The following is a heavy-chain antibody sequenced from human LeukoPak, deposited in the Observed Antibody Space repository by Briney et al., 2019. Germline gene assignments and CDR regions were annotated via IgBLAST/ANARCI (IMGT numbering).Heavy chain of an antibody. V-gene: IGHV1-46*01. CDR1: GYTFTSYY. Sequence: ASVKVSCKASGYTFTSYYMHWVRQAPGEGLEWMGIINPSGGSTSYAQKFQGSVTMTRDTSTSTVYMELSSLRSEDTAVYYCARQGIAVAGIEYWGQGTLVTVSS. CDR2: INPSGGST. J-gene: IGHJ4*02. D-gene: IGHD6-19*01. CDR3: ARQGIAVAGIEY.